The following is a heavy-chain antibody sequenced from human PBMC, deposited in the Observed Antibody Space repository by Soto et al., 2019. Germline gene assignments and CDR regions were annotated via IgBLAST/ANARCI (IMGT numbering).Heavy chain of an antibody. CDR1: GFNFSSYW. J-gene: IGHJ4*02. CDR2: IKQDRSEK. CDR3: ASPSGELGYCISTSCHGVDY. D-gene: IGHD2-2*01. Sequence: GGSLRLSCAASGFNFSSYWMRWVRKAPGKGLEWVDKIKQDRSEKYYVDTVQDQFTIYRDNAKNSLYLQMNSLRAEDTAVYYCASPSGELGYCISTSCHGVDYWGQRTLDTVSS. V-gene: IGHV3-7*01.